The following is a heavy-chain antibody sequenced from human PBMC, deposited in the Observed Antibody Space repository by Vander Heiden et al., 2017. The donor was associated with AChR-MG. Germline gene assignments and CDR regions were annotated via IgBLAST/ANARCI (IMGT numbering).Heavy chain of an antibody. D-gene: IGHD6-6*01. V-gene: IGHV3-15*01. CDR2: IKSKTDGGTT. Sequence: EVQLVESGGGLLKPGESLRLSCAASGFTFTNAWMSWVRQAPGKGLEWVGRIKSKTDGGTTDYAAPVKGRFTISRDDSKNTVYLQGNSLKSEDTAVYYCATVRGSSSQYFQHWGQGTLVTVSS. CDR1: GFTFTNAW. J-gene: IGHJ1*01. CDR3: ATVRGSSSQYFQH.